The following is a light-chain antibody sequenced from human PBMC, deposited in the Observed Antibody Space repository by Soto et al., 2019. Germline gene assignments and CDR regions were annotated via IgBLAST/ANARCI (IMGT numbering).Light chain of an antibody. J-gene: IGLJ2*01. CDR1: RSDIGGYDF. Sequence: QSVLTQPASVSGSPGQSITLSCTGTRSDIGGYDFVSWYQRYPGKAPKLIIYDVNNRPSGVSNRFSGSKSGNTASLTISGLQAEDEVDYYCTSYASSSTHVVFGGGTKLTVL. V-gene: IGLV2-14*01. CDR2: DVN. CDR3: TSYASSSTHVV.